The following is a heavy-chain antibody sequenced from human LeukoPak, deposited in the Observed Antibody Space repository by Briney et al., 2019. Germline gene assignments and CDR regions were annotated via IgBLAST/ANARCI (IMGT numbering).Heavy chain of an antibody. CDR1: GGSISSYY. Sequence: SETLSLTCTVSGGSISSYYWSWIRQPPGKGLEWIGYIYTSGSTNYNPSLKSRVTISVDTSKNQFSLKLSSVTAADTAVYYCARHGDYGGNSMFDYWGPGTLVTVSS. CDR3: ARHGDYGGNSMFDY. J-gene: IGHJ4*02. V-gene: IGHV4-4*09. D-gene: IGHD4-23*01. CDR2: IYTSGST.